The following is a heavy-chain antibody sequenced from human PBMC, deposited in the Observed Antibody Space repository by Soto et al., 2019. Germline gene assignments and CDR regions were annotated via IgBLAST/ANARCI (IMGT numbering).Heavy chain of an antibody. V-gene: IGHV1-18*04. CDR3: ATSYDSGFDP. J-gene: IGHJ5*02. CDR1: GYTFTSYG. CDR2: ISVYNGNT. D-gene: IGHD5-12*01. Sequence: ASVKVSCKSSGYTFTSYGISWVRQAPGQGLEWMGWISVYNGNTDYAQKFQGRVTMTTDTSTSTAYMELRSLRSDDTAVYYCATSYDSGFDPWGQGTLVTVSS.